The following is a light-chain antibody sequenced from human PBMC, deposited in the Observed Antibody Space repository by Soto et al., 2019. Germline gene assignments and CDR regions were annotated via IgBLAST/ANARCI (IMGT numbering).Light chain of an antibody. CDR2: EVT. Sequence: QSELTQPASVSGSPGQSITISCTGTISDIGGYEYVSWYQQHPGKAPRLMIYEVTYRPLGVSNRFSGSKSGSTASLTISGLQAEDEADYYCSSYTDSSTLGLYVFGTGTKVTVL. CDR3: SSYTDSSTLGLYV. V-gene: IGLV2-14*01. J-gene: IGLJ1*01. CDR1: ISDIGGYEY.